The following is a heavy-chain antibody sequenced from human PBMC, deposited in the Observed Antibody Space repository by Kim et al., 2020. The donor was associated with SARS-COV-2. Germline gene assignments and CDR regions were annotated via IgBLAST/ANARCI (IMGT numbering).Heavy chain of an antibody. CDR2: ISRSSSYA. V-gene: IGHV3-11*03. CDR1: GFSFRDYY. CDR3: ARVDWGSVDS. Sequence: GGSLRLSCAASGFSFRDYYMGWIRQAPGKGLEWLSYISRSSSYAKYADSVKGRFTISRDDAKNSLYLQQNTLRAEDTALYYCARVDWGSVDSWGQGTLVTVSS. D-gene: IGHD7-27*01. J-gene: IGHJ4*02.